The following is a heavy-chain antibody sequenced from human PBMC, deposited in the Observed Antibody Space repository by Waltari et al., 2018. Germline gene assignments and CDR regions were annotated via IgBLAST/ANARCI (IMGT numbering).Heavy chain of an antibody. J-gene: IGHJ4*02. D-gene: IGHD1-26*01. CDR2: ISTATGKP. Sequence: QVQLVQSESELKKPGASVKIACKASGYTFTNFAIDWLRQAPGQGLEWMGWISTATGKPTYARDFTGRFDFSLDTSVSTAYLQISSLKTEDTAVYFCARDRVVGATDWGYWGQGTLVTVSS. V-gene: IGHV7-4-1*02. CDR1: GYTFTNFA. CDR3: ARDRVVGATDWGY.